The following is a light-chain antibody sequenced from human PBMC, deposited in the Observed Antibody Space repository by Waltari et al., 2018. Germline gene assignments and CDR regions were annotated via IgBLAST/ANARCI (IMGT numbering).Light chain of an antibody. V-gene: IGKV1-33*01. Sequence: DIQMTQSPSSLSASVGDRVTITCQASQDISSYLNWYLQKLGKAPKLLISDVSTLETGVQPKFSGAASGTQFTRTINTLQPEDIGTYYCQLYDNLPTFTFGPGTILEI. J-gene: IGKJ2*01. CDR2: DVS. CDR1: QDISSY. CDR3: QLYDNLPTFT.